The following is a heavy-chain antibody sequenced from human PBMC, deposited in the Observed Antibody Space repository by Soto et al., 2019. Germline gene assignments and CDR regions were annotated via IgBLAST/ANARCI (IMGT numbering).Heavy chain of an antibody. CDR1: GLTFRSHA. CDR3: AQAQGVATIRASFDY. V-gene: IGHV3-23*01. D-gene: IGHD5-12*01. CDR2: ISGGGGTT. Sequence: EVQLLESGGGLVQPGGSLRLSCAASGLTFRSHAMSWVRQAPGQGLEWVSGISGGGGTTYYPDSVRGRFTISRDNSKNTVFLQIDSLRADDTAVYYCAQAQGVATIRASFDYWGQGTLVTVSS. J-gene: IGHJ4*02.